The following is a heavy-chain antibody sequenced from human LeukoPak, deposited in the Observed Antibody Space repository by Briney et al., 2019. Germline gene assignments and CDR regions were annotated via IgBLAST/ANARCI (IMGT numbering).Heavy chain of an antibody. V-gene: IGHV4-4*08. CDR3: ARENIVSTRDFDC. CDR1: VDSMRSHF. D-gene: IGHD5/OR15-5a*01. CDR2: VYSDTGST. Sequence: SETLSVTCNVSVDSMRSHFWSWMRQLPGKGLEWIGQVYSDTGSTNYNPSLKSRVTISADTSKNHFSLTLSSLTAADTAVYFCARENIVSTRDFDCWGHGTLVTVSS. J-gene: IGHJ4*01.